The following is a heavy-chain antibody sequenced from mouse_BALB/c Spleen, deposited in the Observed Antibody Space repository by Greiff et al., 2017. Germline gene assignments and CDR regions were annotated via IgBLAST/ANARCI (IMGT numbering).Heavy chain of an antibody. V-gene: IGHV5-6-2*01. D-gene: IGHD2-14*01. J-gene: IGHJ2*01. CDR1: GFTFSSYY. CDR2: INSNGGST. CDR3: ARRGYRYDGFDY. Sequence: EVQVVESGGGLVKLGGSLKLSCAASGFTFSSYYMSWVRQTPEKRLELVAAINSNGGSTYYPDTVKGRFTISRDNAKNTLYLQMSSLKSEDTALYYCARRGYRYDGFDYWGQGTTLTVSS.